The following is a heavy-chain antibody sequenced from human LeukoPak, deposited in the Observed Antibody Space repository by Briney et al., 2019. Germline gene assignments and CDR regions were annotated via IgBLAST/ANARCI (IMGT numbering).Heavy chain of an antibody. CDR1: GGSISSSSYY. CDR2: INQDEGEK. V-gene: IGHV3-7*01. CDR3: ARYRVYEAGFDY. D-gene: IGHD5/OR15-5a*01. Sequence: ETLSLTCTVSGGSISSSSYYWGWIRQPPGKGLEWVANINQDEGEKYYVDSVKGRFTISRDNAENSVFLQMNNLRGEDAAVYYCARYRVYEAGFDYWGQGTLVTVSS. J-gene: IGHJ4*02.